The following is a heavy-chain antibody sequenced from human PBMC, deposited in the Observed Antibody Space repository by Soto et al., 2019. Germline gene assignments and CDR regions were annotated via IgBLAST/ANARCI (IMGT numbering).Heavy chain of an antibody. CDR1: GFTFSSYA. CDR2: ISGSGGST. Sequence: PGGSLRLSCAASGFTFSSYAMSWVRQAPGKGLEWVSAISGSGGSTYYADSVKGRFTISRDNSKNTLYLQMNSLRAEDAAVYYCAKDRLYYDFWSGYRQGYYYGMDVWGQGTTVTVSS. V-gene: IGHV3-23*01. J-gene: IGHJ6*02. CDR3: AKDRLYYDFWSGYRQGYYYGMDV. D-gene: IGHD3-3*01.